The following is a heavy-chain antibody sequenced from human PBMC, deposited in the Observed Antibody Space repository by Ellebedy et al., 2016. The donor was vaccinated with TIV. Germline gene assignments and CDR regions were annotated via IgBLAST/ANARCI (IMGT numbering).Heavy chain of an antibody. V-gene: IGHV3-23*01. Sequence: PGGSLRLSCAASGFTFSSYAMSWVRQAPGKGLEWVSAISGSGSSTYYADSVKGRFTISRDNSKNTLYLQMNSLRAEDTAVYYCASRGSAGITIVGVGDYYYGMDVWGQGTTVTVSS. CDR1: GFTFSSYA. CDR2: ISGSGSST. J-gene: IGHJ6*02. CDR3: ASRGSAGITIVGVGDYYYGMDV. D-gene: IGHD3-3*01.